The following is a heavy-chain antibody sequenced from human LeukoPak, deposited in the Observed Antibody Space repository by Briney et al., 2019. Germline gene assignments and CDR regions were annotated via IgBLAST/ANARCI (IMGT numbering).Heavy chain of an antibody. D-gene: IGHD2-15*01. V-gene: IGHV3-33*01. CDR1: GFTFSSYG. CDR2: IWYDGSNK. CDR3: ARRYCSGGSCYSFRGDWFDP. J-gene: IGHJ5*02. Sequence: GSLRLSCAASGFTFSSYGMHWVRQAPGKGLEGVAVIWYDGSNKYYADSVKGRFTISRDNSKNTLYLQMNSLRAEDTAVYYCARRYCSGGSCYSFRGDWFDPWGQGTLVTVSS.